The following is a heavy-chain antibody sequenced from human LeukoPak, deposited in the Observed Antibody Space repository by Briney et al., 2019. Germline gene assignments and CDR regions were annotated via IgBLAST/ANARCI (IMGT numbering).Heavy chain of an antibody. J-gene: IGHJ4*02. Sequence: SETLSLTCAVYGGSFSGYYWSWICQPPGKGLEWIGEINHSGSTNYNPSLKSRVTISVDTSKNQFSLKLSSVTAADTAVYYCASSHSILGYSYGYVLWGQGTLVTVSS. D-gene: IGHD5-18*01. V-gene: IGHV4-34*01. CDR2: INHSGST. CDR3: ASSHSILGYSYGYVL. CDR1: GGSFSGYY.